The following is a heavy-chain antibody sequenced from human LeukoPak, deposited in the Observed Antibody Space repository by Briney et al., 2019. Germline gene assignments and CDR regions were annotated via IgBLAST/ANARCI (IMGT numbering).Heavy chain of an antibody. V-gene: IGHV1-18*01. D-gene: IGHD3-3*01. J-gene: IGHJ5*02. CDR3: ARGLTILRFLEWSSGNWFDP. CDR2: ISAYNGNT. CDR1: GYTITSYG. Sequence: ASVKVSCKASGYTITSYGISWVRQAPGQGLEWMGWISAYNGNTNYAQKLLGRVTMTTDTSTSTAYMELRSLRSDDTAVYYCARGLTILRFLEWSSGNWFDPWAEGTLVTVFS.